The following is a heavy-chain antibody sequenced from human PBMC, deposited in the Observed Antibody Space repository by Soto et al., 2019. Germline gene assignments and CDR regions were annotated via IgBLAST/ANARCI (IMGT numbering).Heavy chain of an antibody. J-gene: IGHJ4*02. CDR1: GGSISTVGHY. V-gene: IGHV4-31*03. CDR2: IYHTGST. D-gene: IGHD1-1*01. Sequence: SETLSLTCSVSGGSISTVGHYWTWIRQPPGKGLEWIGSIYHTGSTYYSKSLRSRLTMSVDTSKSQFSLRLRSVTAADTAVYYCARATGTLRSRNCDYWGQGSLVTVSS. CDR3: ARATGTLRSRNCDY.